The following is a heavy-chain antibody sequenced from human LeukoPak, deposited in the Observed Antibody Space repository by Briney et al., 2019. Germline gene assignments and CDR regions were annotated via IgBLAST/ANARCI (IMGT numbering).Heavy chain of an antibody. D-gene: IGHD6-19*01. Sequence: SQTLSLTCALSGDSVSSNIAAWNWIRQSPSRGLEWLGRTYYRSKWYNDYAVSMKSRITINPDTSKDQFSLQLNSVTPEDTAVYDCARDAGSGWSSFDYWGQGTLVTVSS. CDR2: TYYRSKWYN. CDR1: GDSVSSNIAA. CDR3: ARDAGSGWSSFDY. V-gene: IGHV6-1*01. J-gene: IGHJ4*02.